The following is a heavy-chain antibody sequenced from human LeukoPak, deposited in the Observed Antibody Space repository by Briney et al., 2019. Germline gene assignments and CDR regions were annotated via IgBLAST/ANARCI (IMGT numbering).Heavy chain of an antibody. V-gene: IGHV3-7*01. CDR3: ARFSRGWFGEQYMDV. CDR2: IKEDGSEK. J-gene: IGHJ6*03. CDR1: GFTFSSYW. Sequence: GGSLRLSCAASGFTFSSYWMSWVRQAPGKGLEWVANIKEDGSEKFHVGSVRGRFTISRDNAKNSLYLQMNSLRAEDTAVYYCARFSRGWFGEQYMDVWGKGTTVTISS. D-gene: IGHD3-10*01.